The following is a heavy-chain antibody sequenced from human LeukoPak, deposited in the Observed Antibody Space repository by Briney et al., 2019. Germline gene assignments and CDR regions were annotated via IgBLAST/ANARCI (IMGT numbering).Heavy chain of an antibody. CDR3: ARMYSGSYYGYFDY. CDR2: VYHSGRN. CDR1: GFTFSSYA. D-gene: IGHD1-26*01. V-gene: IGHV4-38-2*01. J-gene: IGHJ4*02. Sequence: GSLRLSCAASGFTFSSYAMSWVRQAPGKGLEWIGSVYHSGRNYYSESLKSRVTISVHTSMTQFSLKLSSVTAADTAVYYCARMYSGSYYGYFDYWGQGTLVTVSS.